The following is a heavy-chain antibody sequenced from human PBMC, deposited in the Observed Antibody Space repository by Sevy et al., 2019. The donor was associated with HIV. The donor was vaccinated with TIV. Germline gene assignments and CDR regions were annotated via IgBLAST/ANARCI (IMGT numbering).Heavy chain of an antibody. J-gene: IGHJ6*02. Sequence: GGSLRLSCAASGFDFGTYSMNWVRQAPGKGLEWVSSISSKNDYIFYADSVKGRFTISKDNAKKSLYLQMNSLRVEDTAVYYCAREGDCIGIDCYDDWRLPSYYYYPMDVWGQGTTVTVSS. CDR2: ISSKNDYI. CDR1: GFDFGTYS. D-gene: IGHD2-2*01. V-gene: IGHV3-21*01. CDR3: AREGDCIGIDCYDDWRLPSYYYYPMDV.